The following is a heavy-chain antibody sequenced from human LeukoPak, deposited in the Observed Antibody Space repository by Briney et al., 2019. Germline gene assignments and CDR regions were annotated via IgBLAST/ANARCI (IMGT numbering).Heavy chain of an antibody. CDR1: GYSISSGYY. D-gene: IGHD2-2*01. CDR2: IYYSGFT. Sequence: SETLSLTCAVSGYSISSGYYWSWIRQPPGKGLELIGYIYYSGFTNYNPSLKSRVTISVDTSKNQFSLKLSSVTAADTAVYYCARRYCSSTSCYFGSRWFDPWGQGTLVTVSS. V-gene: IGHV4-61*01. J-gene: IGHJ5*02. CDR3: ARRYCSSTSCYFGSRWFDP.